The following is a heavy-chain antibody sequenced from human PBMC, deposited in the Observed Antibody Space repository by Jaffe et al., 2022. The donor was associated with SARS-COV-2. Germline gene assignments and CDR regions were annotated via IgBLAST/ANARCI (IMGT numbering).Heavy chain of an antibody. CDR1: GFTFSNHP. J-gene: IGHJ4*02. V-gene: IGHV3-48*01. Sequence: EVQLVESGGGLVQPGGSLRLSCAASGFTFSNHPMNWVRQAPGKGLEWVSYISSNGSFIYYADSVQGRFTISRDNGRNSLYLQMNSLRADDTAVYYCAMQYIPHSSGWYWGQGTLVTVSS. CDR2: ISSNGSFI. CDR3: AMQYIPHSSGWY. D-gene: IGHD3-22*01.